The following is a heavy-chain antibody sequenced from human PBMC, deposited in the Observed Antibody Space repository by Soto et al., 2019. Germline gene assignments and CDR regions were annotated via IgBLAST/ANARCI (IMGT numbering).Heavy chain of an antibody. D-gene: IGHD3-22*01. V-gene: IGHV1-8*01. CDR1: GYTFTSYD. J-gene: IGHJ5*02. CDR3: ARDDYYDSSGYYLFDP. Sequence: QVQLVQSGAEVKKPGASVKVSCKASGYTFTSYDINWVRQAPGQGLEWMGWMNPNSGNTGYAQKFQGRVTMTRNTSISTAYMELSSLRSEDTAVYYCARDDYYDSSGYYLFDPWGQGTLVTVSS. CDR2: MNPNSGNT.